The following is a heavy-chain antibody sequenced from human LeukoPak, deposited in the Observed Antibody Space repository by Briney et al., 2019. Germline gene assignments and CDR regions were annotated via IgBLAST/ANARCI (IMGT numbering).Heavy chain of an antibody. Sequence: ASVKVSCKASGYTFTGYYMHWVRQAPGQGLEWMVWINPNSGGTNYAQKFQGRVTMTRDTSISTAYMELSRLRSDDTAVYYCAREEYSGYERHAFDIWGQGTMVTVSS. J-gene: IGHJ3*02. D-gene: IGHD5-12*01. CDR1: GYTFTGYY. V-gene: IGHV1-2*02. CDR2: INPNSGGT. CDR3: AREEYSGYERHAFDI.